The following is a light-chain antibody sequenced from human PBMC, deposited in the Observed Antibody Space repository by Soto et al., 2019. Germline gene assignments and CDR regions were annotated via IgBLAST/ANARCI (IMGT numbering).Light chain of an antibody. CDR3: HQYEDYQST. J-gene: IGKJ2*01. CDR1: QSITTR. CDR2: KAT. V-gene: IGKV1-5*03. Sequence: DIQMTQSPSTLSASVGDRVTITCRASQSITTRLAWYQQKPGKAPKLLSDKATNLQSGVPTRFSGSGSGTEFSINISSLQPEDVAIYYCHQYEDYQSTFGQGTKLEIK.